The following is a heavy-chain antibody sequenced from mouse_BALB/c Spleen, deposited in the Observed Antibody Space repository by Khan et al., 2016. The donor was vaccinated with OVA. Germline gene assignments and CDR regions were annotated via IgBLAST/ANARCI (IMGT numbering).Heavy chain of an antibody. D-gene: IGHD4-1*02. Sequence: EVELVESGGGLVQPGGSLRLSCATSGFTFTDYYMTWVRQPPGEALAWLGFIAQQADGYSTEYSASVKGRFTISRDTSQNILYLQMTTLRAEDSATYYCARDQVGSYFDYWGQGTTLTVSS. CDR2: IAQQADGYST. CDR1: GFTFTDYY. V-gene: IGHV7-3*02. CDR3: ARDQVGSYFDY. J-gene: IGHJ2*01.